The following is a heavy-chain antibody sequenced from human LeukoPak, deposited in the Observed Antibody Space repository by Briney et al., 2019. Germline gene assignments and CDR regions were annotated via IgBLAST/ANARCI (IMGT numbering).Heavy chain of an antibody. CDR1: GYSISSGYD. CDR3: ARESGISSTQFDY. CDR2: IHHSGST. Sequence: PSETLSLTCTVSGYSISSGYDWGWFRQPPGKGLERIGSIHHSGSTYYNPSLKSRVTISVDTSKNQFSLKLSSVTAADTAVYYCARESGISSTQFDYWGQGTLVTVSS. J-gene: IGHJ4*02. D-gene: IGHD2-2*01. V-gene: IGHV4-38-2*02.